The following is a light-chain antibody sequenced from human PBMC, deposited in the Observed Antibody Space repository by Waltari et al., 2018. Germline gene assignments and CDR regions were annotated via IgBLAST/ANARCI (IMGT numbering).Light chain of an antibody. CDR3: CSFAGYYTV. CDR1: SSDIGGYNF. J-gene: IGLJ3*02. Sequence: SALTQPRSVSGSPGPSVTIPCTGTSSDIGGYNFISWYQQHPGKAPKLMIYDVSQRPSGVPDRLSGSKSGNTASLTISGLQAEDEADYYCCSFAGYYTVFGGGTKLTVL. CDR2: DVS. V-gene: IGLV2-11*01.